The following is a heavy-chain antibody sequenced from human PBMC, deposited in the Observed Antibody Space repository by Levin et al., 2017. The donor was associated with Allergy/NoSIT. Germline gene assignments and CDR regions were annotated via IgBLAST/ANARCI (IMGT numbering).Heavy chain of an antibody. J-gene: IGHJ4*02. V-gene: IGHV1-2*02. D-gene: IGHD3-9*01. CDR1: GYTFTGYY. Sequence: GESLKISCKASGYTFTGYYMHWVRQAPGQGLEWMGWINPNSGGTNYAQKFQGRVTMTRDTSISTAYMELSRLRSDDTAVYYCARGPLDILTGYYLADPLPADDYWGQGTLVTVSS. CDR2: INPNSGGT. CDR3: ARGPLDILTGYYLADPLPADDY.